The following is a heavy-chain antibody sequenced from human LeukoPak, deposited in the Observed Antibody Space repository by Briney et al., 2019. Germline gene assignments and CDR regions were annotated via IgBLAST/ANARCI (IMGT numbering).Heavy chain of an antibody. Sequence: ASVKVSCKASGGTFSSYAISWVRQAPGQGLEWMGGIIPIFGTANYAQKFQGRVTITADESTSTAYMELSSLRSEDTAVHYCARDRWSRYYDFWSGSNDYWFDPWGQGTLVTVSS. CDR1: GGTFSSYA. V-gene: IGHV1-69*13. CDR3: ARDRWSRYYDFWSGSNDYWFDP. D-gene: IGHD3-3*01. J-gene: IGHJ5*02. CDR2: IIPIFGTA.